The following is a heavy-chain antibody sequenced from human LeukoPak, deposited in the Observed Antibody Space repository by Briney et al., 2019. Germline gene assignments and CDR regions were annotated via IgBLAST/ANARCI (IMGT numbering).Heavy chain of an antibody. CDR2: ISSSSSYI. V-gene: IGHV3-21*01. CDR1: GFTFSSYS. D-gene: IGHD6-19*01. CDR3: ARDRKQWLEHGEWYFDL. J-gene: IGHJ2*01. Sequence: GGSLRLSCAASGFTFSSYSMNWVRQAPGKGLEWVSSISSSSSYIYYADSVKGRFSISRDNAKNSLYLQMNSLRAEDTAVYYCARDRKQWLEHGEWYFDLWGRGTLVTVSS.